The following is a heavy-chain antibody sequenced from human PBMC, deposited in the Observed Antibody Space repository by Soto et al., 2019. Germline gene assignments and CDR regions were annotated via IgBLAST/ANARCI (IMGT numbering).Heavy chain of an antibody. J-gene: IGHJ5*02. CDR1: GGSISSYY. CDR3: ARGRYYYDTKGWFDP. CDR2: IYYSGST. Sequence: PSETLSLTCTVSGGSISSYYWSWIRQPPGKGQKWIGYIYYSGSTNYNPSLKSRVTISVDTSKNQFSLKLSSVTAADTAVYYCARGRYYYDTKGWFDPWGQGTLVTVSS. V-gene: IGHV4-59*01. D-gene: IGHD3-22*01.